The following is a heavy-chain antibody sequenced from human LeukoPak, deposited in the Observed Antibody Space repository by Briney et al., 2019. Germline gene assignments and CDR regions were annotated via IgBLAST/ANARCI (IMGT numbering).Heavy chain of an antibody. V-gene: IGHV3-21*01. CDR2: ISTSSSYI. J-gene: IGHJ4*02. CDR1: GFTFSTYA. Sequence: PGGSLRLSCAASGFTFSTYAMSWVRQAPGKGLEWVSFISTSSSYIHYADSVKGRFTISRDNAKNSLYLQMNSLRAEDTAVYYCARDLNWETYWGQGTLVSVSS. D-gene: IGHD7-27*01. CDR3: ARDLNWETY.